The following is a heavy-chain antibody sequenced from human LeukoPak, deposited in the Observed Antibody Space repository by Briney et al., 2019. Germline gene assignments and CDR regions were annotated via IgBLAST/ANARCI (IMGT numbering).Heavy chain of an antibody. CDR2: INPSGGST. D-gene: IGHD3-9*01. J-gene: IGHJ4*02. V-gene: IGHV1-46*01. Sequence: EASVKVSCKASGYTFTSYYMHWVRQAPGQGLEWMGIINPSGGSTSYAQKFQGRVTMTRDTSTSTVYMELSSLRSEDTAVYYCARDPGGYFDPGGFDYWGQGTLVTVSS. CDR3: ARDPGGYFDPGGFDY. CDR1: GYTFTSYY.